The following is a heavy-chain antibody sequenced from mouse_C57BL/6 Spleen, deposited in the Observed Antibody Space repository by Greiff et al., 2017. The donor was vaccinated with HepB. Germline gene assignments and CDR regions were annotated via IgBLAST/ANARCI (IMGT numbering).Heavy chain of an antibody. Sequence: QVQLKQSGAELVRPGTSVKVSCKASGYAFTNYLIEWVKQRPGQGLEWIGVINPGSGGTNYNEKFKGKATLTADKSSSTAYMQLSSLTSEDSAVYFCASGNYYFDYWGQGTTLTVSS. CDR1: GYAFTNYL. J-gene: IGHJ2*01. CDR3: ASGNYYFDY. V-gene: IGHV1-54*01. D-gene: IGHD2-1*01. CDR2: INPGSGGT.